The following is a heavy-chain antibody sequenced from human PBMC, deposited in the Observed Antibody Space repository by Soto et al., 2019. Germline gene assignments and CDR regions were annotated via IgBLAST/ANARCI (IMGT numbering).Heavy chain of an antibody. Sequence: EVQLLESGGGLVQPGGSLRLSCAASGFTFSSYAMSWVRQAPGKGLEWVSAISGSGGSTYYAASVQGRFTISRDNSKNTLYRQMNGLRAEVTAVYDCAKGGDSRYYYCDMDVWGKGTTIMVSS. D-gene: IGHD2-21*02. J-gene: IGHJ6*03. CDR2: ISGSGGST. V-gene: IGHV3-23*01. CDR1: GFTFSSYA. CDR3: AKGGDSRYYYCDMDV.